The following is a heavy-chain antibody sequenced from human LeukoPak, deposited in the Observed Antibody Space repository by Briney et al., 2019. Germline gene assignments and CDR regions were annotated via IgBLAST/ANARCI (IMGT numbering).Heavy chain of an antibody. D-gene: IGHD3-3*01. CDR3: ARGYYDFWSGYYNDY. CDR1: SGSISSYC. V-gene: IGHV4-59*01. J-gene: IGHJ4*02. Sequence: PSETLSLTCTASSGSISSYCWRWIRQPPGKGLEWIGYIYYSGSTKYNPSLKSRVTISVDTSKNQFSLKLSSVTAADTAVYYCARGYYDFWSGYYNDYWGQGTLVTVSS. CDR2: IYYSGST.